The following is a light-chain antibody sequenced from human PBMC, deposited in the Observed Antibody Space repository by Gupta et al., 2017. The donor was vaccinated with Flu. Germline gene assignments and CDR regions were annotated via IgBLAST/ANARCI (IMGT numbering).Light chain of an antibody. J-gene: IGKJ1*01. V-gene: IGKV3-20*01. CDR2: GAS. CDR3: QHSGTSPWT. CDR1: QRISHIF. Sequence: RANPSRRASQRISHIFLAWAEQKPGQEPRHLVYGASRSATGSPDRFSGSGSGIDFTLNNSRLEPGECAVYYCQHSGTSPWTFGQGTQVEVK.